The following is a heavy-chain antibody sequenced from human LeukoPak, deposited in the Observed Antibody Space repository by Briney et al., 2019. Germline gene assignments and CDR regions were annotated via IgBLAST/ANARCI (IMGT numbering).Heavy chain of an antibody. D-gene: IGHD1-26*01. CDR2: INPNSGGT. CDR3: ARGTIGIVPGQIQERELRPLGSFDY. J-gene: IGHJ4*02. CDR1: GYTFTGYY. Sequence: ASVKVSCKASGYTFTGYYMHWVRQAPGQGLEWMGWINPNSGGTNYAQKFQGRVTMTRDTSISTAYMELISLRSDDTAVYYCARGTIGIVPGQIQERELRPLGSFDYWGQGTLVTVSS. V-gene: IGHV1-2*02.